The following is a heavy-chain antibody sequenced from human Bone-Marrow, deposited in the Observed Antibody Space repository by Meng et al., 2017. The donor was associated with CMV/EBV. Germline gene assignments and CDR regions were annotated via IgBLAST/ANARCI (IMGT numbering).Heavy chain of an antibody. CDR2: IGTAGDR. J-gene: IGHJ4*02. CDR3: ARQWDYDYNSLDF. D-gene: IGHD1-20*01. CDR1: GFTFSRND. V-gene: IGHV3-13*01. Sequence: GESLKISCAASGFTFSRNDMHWVRQPVGKGLEWVSTIGTAGDRSYAGSVKGRFTISRDNAKNSLYLQLNSLRAGDTAVYYCARQWDYDYNSLDFWGQGTLVTVSS.